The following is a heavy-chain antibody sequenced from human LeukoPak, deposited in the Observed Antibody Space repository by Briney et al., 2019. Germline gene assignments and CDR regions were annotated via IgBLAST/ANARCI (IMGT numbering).Heavy chain of an antibody. D-gene: IGHD6-6*01. CDR3: ARAPRGAARHYFFGY. CDR1: GGTFSSYA. CDR2: IIPIFGTA. V-gene: IGHV1-69*06. Sequence: ASVKVSCKAFGGTFSSYAISWVRQAPGQGLEWMGGIIPIFGTANYAQKFQGRVTITADTSTSTAYMELSSLRSEDTAVYYCARAPRGAARHYFFGYWGQGTLVTVSS. J-gene: IGHJ4*02.